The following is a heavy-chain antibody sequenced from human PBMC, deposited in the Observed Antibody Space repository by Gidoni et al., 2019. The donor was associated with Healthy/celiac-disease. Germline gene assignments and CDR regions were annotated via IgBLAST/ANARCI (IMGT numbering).Heavy chain of an antibody. CDR3: ARDSYGGGFPAYYFDY. Sequence: QVQLVESGGGVVQPGRPLRLSCAASGFTFSSYGMHWVRQAPGKGLEWVAVIWYDGSNKYYADSVKGRVTISRDNSKNTLYLQMNSLRAEDTAVYYCARDSYGGGFPAYYFDYWGQGTLVTVSS. J-gene: IGHJ4*02. V-gene: IGHV3-33*01. D-gene: IGHD2-2*01. CDR2: IWYDGSNK. CDR1: GFTFSSYG.